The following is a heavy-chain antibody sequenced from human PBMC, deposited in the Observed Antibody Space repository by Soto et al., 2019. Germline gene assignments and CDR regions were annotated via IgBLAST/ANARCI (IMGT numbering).Heavy chain of an antibody. J-gene: IGHJ4*02. CDR2: ISVSGENT. V-gene: IGHV3-23*01. CDR1: GFTFISYS. Sequence: GGSLRLSCAASGFTFISYSMRWVRQAPGKGLEWVSGISVSGENTFYADSVKGRYTISRDKAKSTLYLQMNNLRAEDTAVDYCAKAKAPRSVFHHFDYWGQGTLVTVSS. CDR3: AKAKAPRSVFHHFDY.